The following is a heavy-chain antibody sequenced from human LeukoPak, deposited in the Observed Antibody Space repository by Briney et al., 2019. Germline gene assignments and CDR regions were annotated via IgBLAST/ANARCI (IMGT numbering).Heavy chain of an antibody. Sequence: ASVKVSCKVSGYTLTELSMHWVRQAPGKGLEWMGGFDPEDGETIYAQKFQGRVTMTEDTSTDTACMELSSLRSEDTAVYYCATGIAAAGSDWFDPWGQGTLVTVSS. V-gene: IGHV1-24*01. CDR3: ATGIAAAGSDWFDP. D-gene: IGHD6-13*01. CDR1: GYTLTELS. CDR2: FDPEDGET. J-gene: IGHJ5*02.